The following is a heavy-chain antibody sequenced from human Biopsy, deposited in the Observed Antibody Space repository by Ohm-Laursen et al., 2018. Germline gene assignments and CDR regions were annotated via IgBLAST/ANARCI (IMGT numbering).Heavy chain of an antibody. V-gene: IGHV4-59*11. CDR3: ARGSNEYGGLYFPH. CDR1: GGSFTGHY. CDR2: ISHTGYT. J-gene: IGHJ1*01. Sequence: SETLSLTCTVSGGSFTGHYWTWIRQPPGKGLEWIGHISHTGYTSYKSSLKSRVTISLDTSRKHFSLRLTSLAAADTAVYYCARGSNEYGGLYFPHWGQGTRATVSS. D-gene: IGHD4-23*01.